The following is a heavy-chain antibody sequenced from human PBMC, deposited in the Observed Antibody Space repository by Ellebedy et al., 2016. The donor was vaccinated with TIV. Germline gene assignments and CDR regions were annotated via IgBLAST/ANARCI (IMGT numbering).Heavy chain of an antibody. J-gene: IGHJ4*02. CDR3: ARSHPPPHSSGWGLPSGY. V-gene: IGHV1-3*01. D-gene: IGHD6-19*01. CDR1: GYTFTSYA. Sequence: AASVKVSCKASGYTFTSYAMHCVRPAPGQRLEWMGWINAGNGNTKYSQKFQGRVTITRDTSASTAYMELSSLRSEDTAVYYCARSHPPPHSSGWGLPSGYWGQGTLVTVSS. CDR2: INAGNGNT.